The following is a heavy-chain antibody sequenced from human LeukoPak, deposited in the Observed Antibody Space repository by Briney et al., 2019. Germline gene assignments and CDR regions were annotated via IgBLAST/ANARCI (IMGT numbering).Heavy chain of an antibody. CDR1: GGSFSSYV. V-gene: IGHV1-69*04. J-gene: IGHJ3*02. CDR2: IIPVLGVS. CDR3: TREGVYAPDPSSYHRDAFDI. D-gene: IGHD3-16*02. Sequence: SVKVSCKASGGSFSSYVITWVRQAPGQGLEWMGRIIPVLGVSNFAQKFQGRVTITAEKSTNTAHMELSRLESGHTAVYYCTREGVYAPDPSSYHRDAFDIWGQGTEVIVSS.